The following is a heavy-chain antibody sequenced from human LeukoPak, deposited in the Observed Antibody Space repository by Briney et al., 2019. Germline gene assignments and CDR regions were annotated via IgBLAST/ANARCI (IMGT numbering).Heavy chain of an antibody. D-gene: IGHD6-6*01. CDR3: AKDGGIAARPVYFDY. CDR2: IYSGGST. CDR1: GFTVSSNY. Sequence: GGSLRLSCAASGFTVSSNYMSWVRQAPGKGLEWVSVIYSGGSTYYADSVKGRFTISRDNSKNTLYLQMNSLRAEDTAVYYCAKDGGIAARPVYFDYWGQGTLVTVSS. V-gene: IGHV3-66*01. J-gene: IGHJ4*02.